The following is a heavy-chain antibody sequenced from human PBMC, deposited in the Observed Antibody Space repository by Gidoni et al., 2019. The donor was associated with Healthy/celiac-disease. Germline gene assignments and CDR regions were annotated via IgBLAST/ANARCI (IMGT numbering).Heavy chain of an antibody. J-gene: IGHJ5*02. CDR2: IYSGGST. CDR3: ARSKEWPLNWFDP. V-gene: IGHV3-53*04. D-gene: IGHD3-3*01. Sequence: EVQLVESGGGLVQPGGSLRLSCAAYGFTVSSNYMSWVRQAPGKGLEWVSVIYSGGSTYYADSVKGRFTISRHNSKNTLYLQMNSLRAEDTAVYYCARSKEWPLNWFDPWGQGTLVTVSS. CDR1: GFTVSSNY.